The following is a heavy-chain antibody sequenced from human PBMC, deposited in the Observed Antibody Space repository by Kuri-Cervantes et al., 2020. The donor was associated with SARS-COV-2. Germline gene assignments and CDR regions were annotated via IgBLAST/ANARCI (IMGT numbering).Heavy chain of an antibody. CDR3: AKDGAGAHDF. CDR1: GFKFSRTD. CDR2: ISYDGNNK. Sequence: GESLKISCAASGFKFSRTDMHWVRQAPGKGLEWVAFISYDGNNKKCIASGKGRFTISRDNSQNKLYLQMRSLRPEDTAMYYCAKDGAGAHDFWGQGTLVTGSS. J-gene: IGHJ4*02. V-gene: IGHV3-30*18. D-gene: IGHD4/OR15-4a*01.